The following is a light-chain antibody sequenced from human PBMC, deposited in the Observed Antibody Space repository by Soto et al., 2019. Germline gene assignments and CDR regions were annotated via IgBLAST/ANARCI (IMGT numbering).Light chain of an antibody. CDR3: QHYDGWTPWT. CDR1: QSIGGN. J-gene: IGKJ1*01. Sequence: EVVMTQSPVTLSVSPGETATLSCRASQSIGGNLAWYQQKPGQAPRLLIYSASTRATGIPARFSGSGSGTEFTLTISSLQSEDFAVYSCQHYDGWTPWTFAQGTKVDIK. V-gene: IGKV3-15*01. CDR2: SAS.